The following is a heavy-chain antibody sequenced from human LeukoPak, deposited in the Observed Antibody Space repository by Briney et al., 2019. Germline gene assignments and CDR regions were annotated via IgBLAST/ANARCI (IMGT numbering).Heavy chain of an antibody. CDR2: TSHDGSKE. CDR3: ARTRTQYYDGSGYSKPTFDY. J-gene: IGHJ4*02. V-gene: IGHV3-30*04. Sequence: PGGSLRLSCAVSGFSFSDYAMDWVRQAPGKGLEWVAVTSHDGSKESYADSVKGRFTISRDNSKNTLYLQMNSLRAEDTAVYYCARTRTQYYDGSGYSKPTFDYWGQGTLVTVSS. CDR1: GFSFSDYA. D-gene: IGHD3-22*01.